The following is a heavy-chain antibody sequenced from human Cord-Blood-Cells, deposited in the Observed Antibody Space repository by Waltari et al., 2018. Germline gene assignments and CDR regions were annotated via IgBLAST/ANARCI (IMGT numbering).Heavy chain of an antibody. CDR3: ARPGYSGYDYGGGGFDY. Sequence: QVQLVQSGAEVKKPGSSVKVSCKASGGTFSSYALRWVRPAPGQGLEWMGRIIPILGIANYAQKFQGRVTITADKSTSTAYMELSSLRSEDTAVYYGARPGYSGYDYGGGGFDYWGQGTLVTVSS. J-gene: IGHJ4*02. CDR1: GGTFSSYA. D-gene: IGHD5-12*01. V-gene: IGHV1-69*09. CDR2: IIPILGIA.